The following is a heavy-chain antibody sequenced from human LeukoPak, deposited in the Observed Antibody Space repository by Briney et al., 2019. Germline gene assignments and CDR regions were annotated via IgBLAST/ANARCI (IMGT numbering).Heavy chain of an antibody. CDR2: MNPNSCNT. D-gene: IGHD2-2*01. V-gene: IGHV1-8*01. CDR3: ATCPGQYQLLCRRDYYYGMDV. CDR1: GYTFTSYD. Sequence: SVKVSCKASGYTFTSYDIIWVRQAPGQGLEWPGLMNPNSCNTGYALKFQGRATMPRNTYITKAYTELSSSTSEDTAVYYCATCPGQYQLLCRRDYYYGMDVWGQGTTVTVYS. J-gene: IGHJ6*02.